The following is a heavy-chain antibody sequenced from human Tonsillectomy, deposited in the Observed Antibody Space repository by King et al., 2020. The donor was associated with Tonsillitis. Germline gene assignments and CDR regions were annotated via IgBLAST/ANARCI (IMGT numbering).Heavy chain of an antibody. D-gene: IGHD3-22*01. V-gene: IGHV4-31*03. CDR1: GGSISSGGYY. CDR3: ARTAHYYDSSGYSSFYFDY. J-gene: IGHJ4*02. CDR2: IYYSGST. Sequence: VQLQESGPGLVKPSQTLSLTCTVSGGSISSGGYYWSWIRQHPGKGLEWIGYIYYSGSTYYNPSLQSRVTISVDTSKNQFSLKLSSVTAADTAVYYCARTAHYYDSSGYSSFYFDYWGQGTLVTVSS.